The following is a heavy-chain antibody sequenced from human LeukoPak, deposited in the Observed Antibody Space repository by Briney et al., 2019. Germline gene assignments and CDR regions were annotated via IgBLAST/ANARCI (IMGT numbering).Heavy chain of an antibody. V-gene: IGHV4-61*01. D-gene: IGHD2-15*01. CDR2: IYYSGST. CDR1: GVSVSSGSYD. J-gene: IGHJ3*02. Sequence: SETLSLTCTVSGVSVSSGSYDWGWIRQPPGKGLEWIGYIYYSGSTNYNPSLKSRVTISVDTSKNQFSLKLSSVTAADTAVYYCARVSRRMMGAFDIWGQGTMVTVSS. CDR3: ARVSRRMMGAFDI.